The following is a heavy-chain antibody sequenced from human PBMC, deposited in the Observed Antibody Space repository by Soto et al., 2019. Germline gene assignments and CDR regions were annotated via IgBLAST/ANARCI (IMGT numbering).Heavy chain of an antibody. Sequence: VKLVQSGAEGKKPGASVEVSCKASGYTFTSYAMHWVRHAPGQRLEWMGWINAGNGNTKYAQKFQGRVNITRDTSASTAYMEMSSLRAEDTAVYYCARCAGYSSGYKWGQGTMVPVSS. J-gene: IGHJ4*02. V-gene: IGHV1-3*01. CDR1: GYTFTSYA. CDR3: ARCAGYSSGYK. D-gene: IGHD5-18*01. CDR2: INAGNGNT.